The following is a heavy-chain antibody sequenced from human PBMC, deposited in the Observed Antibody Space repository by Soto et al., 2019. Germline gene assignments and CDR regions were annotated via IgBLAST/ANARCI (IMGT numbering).Heavy chain of an antibody. J-gene: IGHJ6*02. V-gene: IGHV1-69*06. Sequence: ASVKVSCKASGGTFSTSTVSWVRQAPGQGLEWMGGIIPIFGTPNYAQKFQGRVTITADKSTSTAYMELSSLRSEDTAMYYCATXCSSNSCRKYSFYGMGVWGQGTTVTVSS. CDR2: IIPIFGTP. CDR1: GGTFSTST. CDR3: ATXCSSNSCRKYSFYGMGV. D-gene: IGHD2-2*01.